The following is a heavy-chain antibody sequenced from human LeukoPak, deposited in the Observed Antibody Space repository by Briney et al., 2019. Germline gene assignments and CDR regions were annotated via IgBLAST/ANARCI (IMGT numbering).Heavy chain of an antibody. V-gene: IGHV4-61*08. CDR3: ATRPGGADRFYPYFDY. D-gene: IGHD1-26*01. Sequence: AETLSLTCGVSGASVSSGAYYWSWIRQPPGKGLEWVIYISDSGSTNYNLSLRSRVIMTVDTSKNQFSLGLSSVTAADTAVYYCATRPGGADRFYPYFDYWGQGALVTVSS. J-gene: IGHJ4*02. CDR2: ISDSGST. CDR1: GASVSSGAYY.